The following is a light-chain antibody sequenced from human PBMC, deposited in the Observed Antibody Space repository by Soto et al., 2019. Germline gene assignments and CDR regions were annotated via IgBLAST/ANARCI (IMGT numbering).Light chain of an antibody. J-gene: IGKJ1*01. Sequence: DIQMTQSPSTLSAFVGDRVTITCRASQRISTWLAWYQQKPGKAPKLLIYQASTLQIGVPSRFSGTGSGTEFTLTISSLQPDDFATYYCQKYNSYSWTFGQGTKVDI. V-gene: IGKV1-5*03. CDR3: QKYNSYSWT. CDR1: QRISTW. CDR2: QAS.